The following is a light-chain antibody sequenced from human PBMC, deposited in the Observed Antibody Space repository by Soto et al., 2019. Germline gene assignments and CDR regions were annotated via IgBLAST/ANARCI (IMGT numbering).Light chain of an antibody. CDR3: QQYNTYSWT. Sequence: DIQMTQSPSTLSASVGDRVTTTSRASQSIKSWLAWYQQKPGKAPKLLIYEASSLESGVPSRFGGSGSGTEFTLTISSLQPDDFATYYCQQYNTYSWTFGQGTKVDI. J-gene: IGKJ1*01. CDR2: EAS. CDR1: QSIKSW. V-gene: IGKV1-5*03.